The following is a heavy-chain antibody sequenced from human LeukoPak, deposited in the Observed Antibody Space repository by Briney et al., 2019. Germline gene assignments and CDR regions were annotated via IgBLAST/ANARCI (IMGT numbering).Heavy chain of an antibody. CDR2: IKSDGSIT. Sequence: PGGSLRLSCATSGFTFSHYWMLWVRQAPGKGLVWASNIKSDGSITNYADSVRGRFTISRVNSKNTLYLQMNSLRVEDTAVYYCARTSGSGTRDAFNIWGQGTMVTVSS. D-gene: IGHD3-10*01. CDR3: ARTSGSGTRDAFNI. CDR1: GFTFSHYW. V-gene: IGHV3-74*01. J-gene: IGHJ3*02.